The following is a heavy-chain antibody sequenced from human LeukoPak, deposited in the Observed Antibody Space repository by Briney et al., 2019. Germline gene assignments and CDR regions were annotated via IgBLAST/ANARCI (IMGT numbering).Heavy chain of an antibody. CDR1: GGSISSYD. D-gene: IGHD6-13*01. Sequence: PSETLSLTCTVSGGSISSYDWNWIRQPPGQGLEWIGRIYTSGSTNYNPSLKSRVTISLDKSKNQFSLKLSSVAAADTAVYYCASERLAAAGMPFGSWGQGTLVTVSS. J-gene: IGHJ4*02. CDR2: IYTSGST. V-gene: IGHV4-4*07. CDR3: ASERLAAAGMPFGS.